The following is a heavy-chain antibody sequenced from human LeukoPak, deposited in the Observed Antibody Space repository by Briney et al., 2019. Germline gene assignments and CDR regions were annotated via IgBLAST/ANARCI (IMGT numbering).Heavy chain of an antibody. J-gene: IGHJ5*02. CDR2: IKMDGSET. CDR3: ARTLSWGWFDP. Sequence: GGSLRLPCAASGFDISTYWMTWARQAPGKGPKWVANIKMDGSETLYVDSVKGRFTISRDNAKNSLYLQMNGLRADDSAVYYCARTLSWGWFDPWGQGTLVTVSS. V-gene: IGHV3-7*02. CDR1: GFDISTYW. D-gene: IGHD7-27*01.